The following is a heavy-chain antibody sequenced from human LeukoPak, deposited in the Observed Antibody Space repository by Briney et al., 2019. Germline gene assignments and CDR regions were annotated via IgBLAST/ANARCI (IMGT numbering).Heavy chain of an antibody. D-gene: IGHD3-10*01. CDR1: GGSLSGYY. CDR3: ARARYYGSGSYYFRAGNYFDY. V-gene: IGHV4-34*01. J-gene: IGHJ4*02. CDR2: INHSGST. Sequence: PSETLSLTCALYGGSLSGYYWSWIRQPPGKGLEWIGEINHSGSTNYNPSLKSRVTISVDTPKNQFSLKLSSVTAADTAVYYCARARYYGSGSYYFRAGNYFDYWGQGTLVTVSS.